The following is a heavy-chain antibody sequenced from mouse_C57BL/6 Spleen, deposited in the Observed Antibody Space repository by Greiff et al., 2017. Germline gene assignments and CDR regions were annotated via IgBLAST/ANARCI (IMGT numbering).Heavy chain of an antibody. J-gene: IGHJ2*02. D-gene: IGHD1-1*01. CDR2: IDTSVSYT. V-gene: IGHV1-50*01. Sequence: QVQLQQPGAELVKPGASVKLSCKASGYTFTSYWMQWVKQTPGQGLEWIGEIDTSVSYTYYTQSFKGRATLTVDTSPSTAYMQLSSLKSEDSAVYYCARYVYGSSNFDYWGQGTSLTVSS. CDR1: GYTFTSYW. CDR3: ARYVYGSSNFDY.